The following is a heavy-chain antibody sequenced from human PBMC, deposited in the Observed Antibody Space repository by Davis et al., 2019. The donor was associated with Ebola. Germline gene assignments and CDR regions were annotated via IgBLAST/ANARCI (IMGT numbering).Heavy chain of an antibody. CDR2: IYYSGST. CDR1: GGSISSSSYY. CDR3: ARDLRYDSSGHDYYFYMDV. J-gene: IGHJ6*03. D-gene: IGHD3-22*01. Sequence: PSETLSLTCTVSGGSISSSSYYWGWIRQPPGKGLEWIGYIYYSGSTYYNPSLKSRVTISLDTSKNQFSLNLRSVTAADTAVYYCARDLRYDSSGHDYYFYMDVWGKGTTVTVSS. V-gene: IGHV4-31*03.